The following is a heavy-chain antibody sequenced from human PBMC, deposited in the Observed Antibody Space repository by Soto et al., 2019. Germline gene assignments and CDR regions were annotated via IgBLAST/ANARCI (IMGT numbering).Heavy chain of an antibody. CDR1: GGSISSSSYY. D-gene: IGHD1-26*01. CDR3: ARSSFSVAYYFDY. J-gene: IGHJ4*02. CDR2: IYYSGST. Sequence: SETLSLTCTVSGGSISSSSYYWGWIRQPPGKGLEWIGSIYYSGSTYYNPSLKSRVTISVDTSKNQFSLKLSSVTAADTAVYYCARSSFSVAYYFDYWGQGTLVTVSS. V-gene: IGHV4-39*01.